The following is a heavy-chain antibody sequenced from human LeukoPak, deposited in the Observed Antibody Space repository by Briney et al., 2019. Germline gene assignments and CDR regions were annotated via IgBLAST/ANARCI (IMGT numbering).Heavy chain of an antibody. CDR2: ISYDGSNK. Sequence: GGSLRLSCAASGFTFSSYGMHWVRQAPGKGLEWVAVISYDGSNKYYADSVKGRFTISRDNSKNTLYLQMNSLRAEDTAFYYCQKTANDIAVAGTGDYWGQGTLVTVSS. V-gene: IGHV3-30*18. D-gene: IGHD6-19*01. CDR1: GFTFSSYG. J-gene: IGHJ4*02. CDR3: QKTANDIAVAGTGDY.